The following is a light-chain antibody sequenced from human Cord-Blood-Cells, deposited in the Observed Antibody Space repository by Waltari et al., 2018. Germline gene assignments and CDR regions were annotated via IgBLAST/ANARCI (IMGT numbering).Light chain of an antibody. CDR3: QQSYSTLYS. CDR2: AAS. Sequence: DIQMTKSPSSLSASVGDRVTITCRAIQSISSYLNWYQQKQVKAPKPLIYAASSLQSGVPSRFSGSGSGTDFTLTISSLQPEDFATYYCQQSYSTLYSFGQGTKLEIK. V-gene: IGKV1-39*01. CDR1: QSISSY. J-gene: IGKJ2*03.